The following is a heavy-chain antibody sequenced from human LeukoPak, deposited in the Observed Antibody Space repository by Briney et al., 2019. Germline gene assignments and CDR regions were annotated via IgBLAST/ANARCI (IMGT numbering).Heavy chain of an antibody. CDR1: GFTFSDYY. CDR3: TRDQTPYY. J-gene: IGHJ4*02. V-gene: IGHV3-11*04. CDR2: ISGSGGST. Sequence: GGSLRLSCAASGFTFSDYYMSWVRQAPGKGLEWVSAISGSGGSTYYADSVKGRFTISRDNAKNSLYLQMNSLRAEDTAVYYCTRDQTPYYWGQGTLVTVSS.